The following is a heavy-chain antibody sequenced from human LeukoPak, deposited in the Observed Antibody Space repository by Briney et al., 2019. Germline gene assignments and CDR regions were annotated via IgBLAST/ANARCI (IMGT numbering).Heavy chain of an antibody. CDR1: GGSISSGGYY. Sequence: SETLSLTCTVSGGSISSGGYYWSWTRQHPGKGLEWIGYSHYSGNAYYSPSLKSRVAISVDTSANQFSLKLSSVTAADTATYYCARDHPTGAGAFDIWGQGTMVTVSS. CDR2: SHYSGNA. J-gene: IGHJ3*02. CDR3: ARDHPTGAGAFDI. V-gene: IGHV4-31*03.